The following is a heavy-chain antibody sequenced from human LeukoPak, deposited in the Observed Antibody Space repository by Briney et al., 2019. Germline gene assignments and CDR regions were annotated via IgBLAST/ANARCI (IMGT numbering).Heavy chain of an antibody. D-gene: IGHD3-10*01. CDR2: INHSGST. Sequence: SETLSLTCAVYGGSFSGYYWSWIRQPPGKGLEWIGEINHSGSTNYNPSLKSRVTISVGTSKNQFSLKLSSVTAADTAVYYCARARRYCYGSGSLFYFDYWGQGTLVTVSS. CDR1: GGSFSGYY. V-gene: IGHV4-34*01. J-gene: IGHJ4*02. CDR3: ARARRYCYGSGSLFYFDY.